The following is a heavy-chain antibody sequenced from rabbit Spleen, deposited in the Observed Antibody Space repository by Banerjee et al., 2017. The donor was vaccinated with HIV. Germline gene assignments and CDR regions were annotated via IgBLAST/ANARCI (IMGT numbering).Heavy chain of an antibody. CDR3: ARDTGSSFSTYGMDL. Sequence: QQLVESGGGLVQPGASLTLTCTASGFAFSNYNFMCWVRQAPGKGLEWIACIDSGSRDFTYYASWAKGRFTISKTSSTTVTLQMTSLTVADTATYFCARDTGSSFSTYGMDLWGQGTLVTVS. D-gene: IGHD8-1*01. CDR1: GFAFSNYNF. V-gene: IGHV1S40*01. CDR2: IDSGSRDFT. J-gene: IGHJ6*01.